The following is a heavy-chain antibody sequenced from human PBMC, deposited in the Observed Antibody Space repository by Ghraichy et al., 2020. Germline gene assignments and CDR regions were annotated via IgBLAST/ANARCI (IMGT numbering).Heavy chain of an antibody. Sequence: ASVKVSCKASGYTFTGYYMHWVRQAPGQGLEWMGWINPNSGGTNYAQKFQGWVTMTRDTSISTAYMELSRLRSDDTAVYYCARSPYWDTAMVVYFDYWGQGTLVTVSS. CDR1: GYTFTGYY. J-gene: IGHJ4*02. D-gene: IGHD5-18*01. V-gene: IGHV1-2*04. CDR3: ARSPYWDTAMVVYFDY. CDR2: INPNSGGT.